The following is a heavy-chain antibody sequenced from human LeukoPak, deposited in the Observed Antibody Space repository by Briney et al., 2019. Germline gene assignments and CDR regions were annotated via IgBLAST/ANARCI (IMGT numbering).Heavy chain of an antibody. CDR2: IYYSGST. J-gene: IGHJ4*02. CDR3: ARRQVGGYLFNY. CDR1: GGSISSYY. D-gene: IGHD3-10*01. Sequence: SETLSLTCTVSGGSISSYYWSWIRQPPGKGLEWIGYIYYSGSTNYNPSLKSRVTISVDTSKNQFSLKLSPVTAADTAVYYCARRQVGGYLFNYWGQGTLVTVSS. V-gene: IGHV4-59*01.